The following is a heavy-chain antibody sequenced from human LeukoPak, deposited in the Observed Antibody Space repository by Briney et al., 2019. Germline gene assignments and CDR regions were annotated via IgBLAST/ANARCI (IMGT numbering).Heavy chain of an antibody. D-gene: IGHD2-15*01. CDR2: IYPDDSNT. CDR3: AREMSPALTPNWFDP. Sequence: GESLKISCKGSGYSFAGYWIGWVRQMPGKGLEWMGVIYPDDSNTKYSPSFQGQVTISADKSINTAYLQWDRLKASDTAIYYCAREMSPALTPNWFDPWGQGTLATVSS. CDR1: GYSFAGYW. V-gene: IGHV5-51*01. J-gene: IGHJ5*02.